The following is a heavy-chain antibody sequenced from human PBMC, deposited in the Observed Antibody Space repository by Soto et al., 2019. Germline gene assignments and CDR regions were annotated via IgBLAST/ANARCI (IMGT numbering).Heavy chain of an antibody. V-gene: IGHV4-34*01. CDR2: INHSGST. CDR1: GGSFSGYY. D-gene: IGHD6-19*01. Sequence: PPETLSLTCAVYGGSFSGYYWSWIRQPPGKGLEWIGEINHSGSTNYNPSLKSRVTISVDTSKNQFSLKLSSVTAADTAVYYCARVLWMAVAGSRGFDYWGQGTLVTVSS. CDR3: ARVLWMAVAGSRGFDY. J-gene: IGHJ4*02.